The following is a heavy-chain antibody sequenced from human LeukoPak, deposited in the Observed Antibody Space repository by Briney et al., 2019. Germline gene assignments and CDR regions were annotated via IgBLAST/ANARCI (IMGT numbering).Heavy chain of an antibody. CDR1: GGSISSSSYY. Sequence: SETLSLTCTVSGGSISSSSYYWGWIRQPPGKGLEWIGSIYYSGSTYYNPSLKSRVTISVDTSKNQFSLKLSSVTAADTAVYYCARGHSNCSPTSCYFPSDYWGQGTLVTVSS. J-gene: IGHJ4*02. CDR2: IYYSGST. V-gene: IGHV4-39*01. CDR3: ARGHSNCSPTSCYFPSDY. D-gene: IGHD2-2*01.